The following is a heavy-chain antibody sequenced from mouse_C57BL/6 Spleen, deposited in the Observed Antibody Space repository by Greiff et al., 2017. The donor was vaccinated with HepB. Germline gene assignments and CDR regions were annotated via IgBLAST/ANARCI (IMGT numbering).Heavy chain of an antibody. CDR1: GYTFTSYG. J-gene: IGHJ4*01. CDR3: ARSTDGYYDYAMDD. Sequence: VQLQQSGAELARPGASVKLSCKASGYTFTSYGISWVKQRTGQGLEWIGEIYPRSGNTYYNEKFKGKATLTADKSSSTAYMELRSLTSEDSAVYFCARSTDGYYDYAMDDWGQGTSVTVSS. CDR2: IYPRSGNT. V-gene: IGHV1-81*01. D-gene: IGHD2-3*01.